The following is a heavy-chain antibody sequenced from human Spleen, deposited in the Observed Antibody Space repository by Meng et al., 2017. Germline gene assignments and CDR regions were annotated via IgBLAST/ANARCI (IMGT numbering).Heavy chain of an antibody. Sequence: QVQLQQSGPGLVKPSQTLSLTCAISGDSVSSNSAAWNWIRQSPSRGLEWLGRTYYRSKWYNNYAVSVKGRITINPDTSKNQFSLQLNSVTLEDTAVYYCTRVKYSGSIRWFDPWGQGTLVTVSS. CDR3: TRVKYSGSIRWFDP. V-gene: IGHV6-1*01. J-gene: IGHJ5*02. D-gene: IGHD1-26*01. CDR1: GDSVSSNSAA. CDR2: TYYRSKWYN.